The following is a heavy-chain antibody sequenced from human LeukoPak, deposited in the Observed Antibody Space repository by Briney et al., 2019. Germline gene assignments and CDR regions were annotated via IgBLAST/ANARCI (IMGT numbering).Heavy chain of an antibody. CDR1: GGSMTNLY. V-gene: IGHV4-59*12. D-gene: IGHD3-22*01. Sequence: SETLSLTCSVSGGSMTNLYWTWIRQPPGKGLEWIGDIYDSGSTRYNTSLASRVTISVDTSKNQFSLKLSSVTAADTAVYYCARTRNYYDSSGYYLSYYFDYWGQGTLVTVSS. J-gene: IGHJ4*02. CDR3: ARTRNYYDSSGYYLSYYFDY. CDR2: IYDSGST.